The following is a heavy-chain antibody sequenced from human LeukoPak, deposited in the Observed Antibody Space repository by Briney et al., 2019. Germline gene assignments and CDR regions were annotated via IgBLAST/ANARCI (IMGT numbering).Heavy chain of an antibody. CDR3: ARDVDQRFDY. J-gene: IGHJ4*02. CDR1: GYTFITYG. V-gene: IGHV1-18*01. CDR2: TNTYSGKT. Sequence: ASVRVSCKASGYTFITYGISWVRQAPGQGLEWMGWTNTYSGKTNYTQKLQGRVTMTTDTSTNTAYMELRSLRSDDTAVFYCARDVDQRFDYWGQGTLVTVSS.